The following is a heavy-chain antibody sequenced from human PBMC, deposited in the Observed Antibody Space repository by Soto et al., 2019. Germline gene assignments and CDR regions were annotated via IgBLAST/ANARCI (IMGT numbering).Heavy chain of an antibody. CDR2: IFDSGST. CDR1: GGSISGGVYY. Sequence: SETLSLTCTVSGGSISGGVYYWSWIRQPPGKGLEWIGYIFDSGSTYYNPSLKSRVTISVDTSKNQFSLRLSSVPAADTAVYYCAREIIPLTTDWYFDLWGRGTLVTVSS. J-gene: IGHJ2*01. CDR3: AREIIPLTTDWYFDL. V-gene: IGHV4-30-4*01. D-gene: IGHD4-17*01.